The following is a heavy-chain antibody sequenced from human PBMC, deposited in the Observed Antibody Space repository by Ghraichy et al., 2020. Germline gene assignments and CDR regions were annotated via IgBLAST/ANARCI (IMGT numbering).Heavy chain of an antibody. V-gene: IGHV4-34*01. CDR1: GGSFNDFY. Sequence: LNISCAVYGGSFNDFYWSWIRQPPGKGLEWLGEINHSGGTNYNPSLKSRVTMSVDTSKNQFSLKLNSVTAADTAVYYCARLLAGATGWFDPWGQGTLVTVSS. CDR3: ARLLAGATGWFDP. J-gene: IGHJ5*02. CDR2: INHSGGT. D-gene: IGHD5-12*01.